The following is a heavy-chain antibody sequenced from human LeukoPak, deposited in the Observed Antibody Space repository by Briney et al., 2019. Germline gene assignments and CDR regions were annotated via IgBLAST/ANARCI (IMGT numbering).Heavy chain of an antibody. CDR1: GYTFTSYA. V-gene: IGHV7-4-1*02. J-gene: IGHJ6*02. D-gene: IGHD2-2*01. CDR3: SSTSPGVDYYYGMDV. Sequence: GASVKVSCKAYGYTFTSYAMNWVRQAPGQGLEWMGWINTNTGNPTYAQGFTGRFVFSLDTSVSTAYLQISSLKAEDTAVYYCSSTSPGVDYYYGMDVWGQGTTVTVSS. CDR2: INTNTGNP.